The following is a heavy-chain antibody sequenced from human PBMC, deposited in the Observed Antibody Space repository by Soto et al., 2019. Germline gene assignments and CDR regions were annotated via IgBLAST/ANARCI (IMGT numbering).Heavy chain of an antibody. CDR3: AREIECSGSSCYTDYYYYYGMDV. Sequence: EVQVVESGGGLVQPGGSLRLSCAASGFAFSTYNMNWVRQAPGEGLEWLSYISSSASTIHYADSVKGRFTISRDNAKNSLYLQLNSLRDEDTAVYYCAREIECSGSSCYTDYYYYYGMDVW. J-gene: IGHJ6*01. D-gene: IGHD2-2*02. CDR2: ISSSASTI. V-gene: IGHV3-48*02. CDR1: GFAFSTYN.